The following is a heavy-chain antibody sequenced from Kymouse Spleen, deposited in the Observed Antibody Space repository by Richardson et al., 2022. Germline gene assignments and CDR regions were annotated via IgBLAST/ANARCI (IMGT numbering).Heavy chain of an antibody. V-gene: IGHV3-74*01. Sequence: EVQLVESGGGLVQPGGSLRLSCAASGFTFSSYWMHWVRQAPGKGLVWVSRINSDGSSTSYADSVKGRFTISRDNAKNTLYLQMNSLRAEDTAVYYCARDQHDILTGYYYYYYGMDVWGQGTTVTVSS. CDR2: INSDGSST. CDR3: ARDQHDILTGYYYYYYGMDV. CDR1: GFTFSSYW. D-gene: IGHD3-9*01. J-gene: IGHJ6*02.